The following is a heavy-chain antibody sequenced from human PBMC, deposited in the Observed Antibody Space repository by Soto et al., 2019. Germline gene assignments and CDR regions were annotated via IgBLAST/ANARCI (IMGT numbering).Heavy chain of an antibody. CDR2: IYYIGST. D-gene: IGHD2-2*02. CDR1: GGSISTRSSY. V-gene: IGHV4-39*01. CDR3: ARPIPFREDYYYGMDV. J-gene: IGHJ6*02. Sequence: PSETLSLTCTVSGGSISTRSSYWGWIRQPPGKGLEWIGTIYYIGSTYYNPSLKSRVTISVDTSKTQFSLNLSSVTAADTAVYYCARPIPFREDYYYGMDVWGQGTTVTVSS.